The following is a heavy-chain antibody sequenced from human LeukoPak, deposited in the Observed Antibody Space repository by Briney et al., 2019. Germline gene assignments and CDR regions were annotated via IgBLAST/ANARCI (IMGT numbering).Heavy chain of an antibody. Sequence: KTGGSLRLSCAASGFSFSDFSMHWVRQAPGKGLEWVGRIISNNDGGTTDYAAPVKGRFTISRDDSKNTLYLQMNSLKTEDTAVYYCTRPDYGDLPSDFWGQGTLVTVSS. J-gene: IGHJ4*02. CDR3: TRPDYGDLPSDF. CDR2: IISNNDGGTT. CDR1: GFSFSDFS. D-gene: IGHD4-17*01. V-gene: IGHV3-15*01.